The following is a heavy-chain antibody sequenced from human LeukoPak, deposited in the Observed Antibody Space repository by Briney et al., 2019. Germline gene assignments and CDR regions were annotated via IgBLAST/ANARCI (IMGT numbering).Heavy chain of an antibody. J-gene: IGHJ3*02. Sequence: GASVKVSCKVSGYTLTELSMHWVRQAPGKGLEWMGGFDPEDGETIYAQKFQGRVTMTEDTSTDTAYMELSSLRSEDTAVYYCATGGVVVTQLRVTFDIWGQGTMVTVSS. D-gene: IGHD3-22*01. CDR3: ATGGVVVTQLRVTFDI. V-gene: IGHV1-24*01. CDR1: GYTLTELS. CDR2: FDPEDGET.